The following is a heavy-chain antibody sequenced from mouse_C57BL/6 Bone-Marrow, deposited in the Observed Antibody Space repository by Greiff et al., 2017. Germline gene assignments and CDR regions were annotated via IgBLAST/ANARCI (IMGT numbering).Heavy chain of an antibody. CDR2: IHPNSGST. V-gene: IGHV1-64*01. CDR3: AREILQSFDY. Sequence: QVQLKQPGAELVKPGASVKLSCKASGYTFTSYWMHWVKQRPGQGLEWIGMIHPNSGSTNYNEKFKSKATLTVDKSSSTAYMQLSSLTSEDSAFYYCAREILQSFDYWGQGTTLTVSS. D-gene: IGHD1-1*01. CDR1: GYTFTSYW. J-gene: IGHJ2*01.